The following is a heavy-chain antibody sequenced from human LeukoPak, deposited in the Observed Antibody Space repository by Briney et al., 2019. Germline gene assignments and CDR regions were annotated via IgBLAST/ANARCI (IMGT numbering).Heavy chain of an antibody. CDR3: ARATYYYDSSGYYHIRDYFDY. Sequence: GGSLRLSCAASGFTFDDYGMSWVRQAPGKGLEWVSGINWNGGSTGYADSVKGRFTISRDNAKNSLYLQMNSLRAEDTALYYCARATYYYDSSGYYHIRDYFDYWGQGTLVTVSS. V-gene: IGHV3-20*04. CDR1: GFTFDDYG. D-gene: IGHD3-22*01. CDR2: INWNGGST. J-gene: IGHJ4*02.